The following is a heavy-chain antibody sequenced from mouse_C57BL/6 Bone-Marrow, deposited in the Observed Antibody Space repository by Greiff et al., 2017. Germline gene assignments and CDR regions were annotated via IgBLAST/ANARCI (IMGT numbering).Heavy chain of an antibody. J-gene: IGHJ3*01. CDR1: GYTFTSYW. CDR2: IDPSDSYP. V-gene: IGHV1-69*01. Sequence: QVQLKQPGAELVMPGASVKLSCKASGYTFTSYWMHWVKQRPGQGLEWIGEIDPSDSYPNYNQKFKGKSTLTVDKYSSTAYMQLSSLTSEDSAVYYCAREIYYYGSSPPWFAYWGQGTLVTVSA. D-gene: IGHD1-1*01. CDR3: AREIYYYGSSPPWFAY.